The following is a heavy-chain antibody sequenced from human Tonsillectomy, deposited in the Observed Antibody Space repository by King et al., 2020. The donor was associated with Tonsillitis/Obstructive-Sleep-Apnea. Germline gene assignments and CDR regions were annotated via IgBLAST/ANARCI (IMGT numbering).Heavy chain of an antibody. CDR2: ISSSGSTI. Sequence: EEQLVQSGGGLVQPGGSLRLSCAASGFTFSSYEMNWVRQAPGKGLEWVSYISSSGSTIYYADSVKGRFTISRDNAKNSLYLQMNSLRAEDTAVYYCARDLSNLFAFDIGGQGTMVTVSS. CDR3: ARDLSNLFAFDI. V-gene: IGHV3-48*03. CDR1: GFTFSSYE. J-gene: IGHJ3*02. D-gene: IGHD3-16*02.